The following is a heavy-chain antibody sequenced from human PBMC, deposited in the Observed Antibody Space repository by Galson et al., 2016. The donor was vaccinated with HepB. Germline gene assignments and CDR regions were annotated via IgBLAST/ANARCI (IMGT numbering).Heavy chain of an antibody. CDR1: GYVFISYG. V-gene: IGHV1-18*01. CDR2: ISADNGNT. CDR3: ARDRGPYCSGDSCRSIDY. Sequence: SVKVSCKASGYVFISYGISWVRQAPGQGLEWMAWISADNGNTNYTQKFQGRVSVTTDTSTTTAYMELTSLRSDDTAVYYCARDRGPYCSGDSCRSIDYWGQGTLVTVSS. J-gene: IGHJ4*02. D-gene: IGHD2-15*01.